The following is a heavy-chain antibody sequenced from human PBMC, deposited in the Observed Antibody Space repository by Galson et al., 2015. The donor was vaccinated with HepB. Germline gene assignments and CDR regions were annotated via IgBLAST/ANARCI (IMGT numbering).Heavy chain of an antibody. Sequence: SVKVSCKASGYTFTSYGISWVRQAPGQGLEWMGWISAYNGNTNYAQKLQGRVTMTTDTSTSTAYMELRSLRSDDTAVYYCARGYSSGWYPSGFDYWGQGTLVTVSS. V-gene: IGHV1-18*04. CDR1: GYTFTSYG. CDR3: ARGYSSGWYPSGFDY. J-gene: IGHJ4*02. CDR2: ISAYNGNT. D-gene: IGHD6-19*01.